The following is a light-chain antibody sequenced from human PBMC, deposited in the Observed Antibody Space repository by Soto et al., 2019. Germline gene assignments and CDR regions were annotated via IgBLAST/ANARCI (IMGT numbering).Light chain of an antibody. Sequence: DIQMTQSPSSLSASVGDRVTITCRASQSISSYLNWYQQKPGKAPKLLFYAASSLQSGVPSRFSGSGSGTDSTLTISSLQPEDFATYYCQQSYSTPYTFGQGTKLEIK. CDR3: QQSYSTPYT. J-gene: IGKJ2*01. CDR1: QSISSY. V-gene: IGKV1-39*01. CDR2: AAS.